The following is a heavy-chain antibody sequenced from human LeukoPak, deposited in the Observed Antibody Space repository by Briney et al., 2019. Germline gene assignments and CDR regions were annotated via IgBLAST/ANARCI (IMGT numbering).Heavy chain of an antibody. CDR2: INPNSGGT. D-gene: IGHD3-22*01. J-gene: IGHJ5*02. V-gene: IGHV1-2*02. CDR1: GYTFTGYY. CDR3: ARVWYDSSGYQGWFDP. Sequence: ASVKVSCKASGYTFTGYYMHWVRQAPGQGLEWMGWINPNSGGTNYAQKFQGRVAMTRDTSISTAYMELSSLRSDDTAVYYCARVWYDSSGYQGWFDPWGQGTLVTVSS.